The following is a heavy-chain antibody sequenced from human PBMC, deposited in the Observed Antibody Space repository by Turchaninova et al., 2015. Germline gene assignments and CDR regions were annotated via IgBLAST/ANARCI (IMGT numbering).Heavy chain of an antibody. J-gene: IGHJ4*02. Sequence: QVQLQQWGAGLLKPSETLSPTCAVYGGSFSGYYWSWIRQPPGKGLGWIEEINHSGSTNYNPSRKSRVTISLDTSKNQYSLKLSSVTAADTAVYYCATSYSSGCLDYWGQGTLVTVSS. D-gene: IGHD6-19*01. V-gene: IGHV4-34*01. CDR2: INHSGST. CDR3: ATSYSSGCLDY. CDR1: GGSFSGYY.